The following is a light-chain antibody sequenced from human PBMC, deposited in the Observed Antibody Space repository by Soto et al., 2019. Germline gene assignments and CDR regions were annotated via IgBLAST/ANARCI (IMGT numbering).Light chain of an antibody. CDR1: SSDVGGYSY. V-gene: IGLV2-8*01. CDR2: EVN. CDR3: CSFAGSSTFWM. J-gene: IGLJ3*02. Sequence: QSALTQPPSASGSPGQAVTISCTGTSSDVGGYSYVSWYQQHPGKAPKVMIYEVNKRPSGVPDRFSGSKSGNTASLTISGLQAGDEADYYCCSFAGSSTFWMFGGGTKVTVL.